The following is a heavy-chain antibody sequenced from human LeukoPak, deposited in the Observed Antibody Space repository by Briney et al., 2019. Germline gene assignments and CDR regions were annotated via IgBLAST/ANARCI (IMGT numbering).Heavy chain of an antibody. CDR3: AKGVDYYGSGSSFLYYYYYMDV. Sequence: ASVKVSCKASGYTFTGYYMHWVRQAPGQGLEWMGWTNPNSGGTNYAQKFQGRVTMTRDTSISTAYMELSRLRSDDTAVYYCAKGVDYYGSGSSFLYYYYYMDVWGKGTTVTISS. CDR1: GYTFTGYY. V-gene: IGHV1-2*02. J-gene: IGHJ6*03. D-gene: IGHD3-10*01. CDR2: TNPNSGGT.